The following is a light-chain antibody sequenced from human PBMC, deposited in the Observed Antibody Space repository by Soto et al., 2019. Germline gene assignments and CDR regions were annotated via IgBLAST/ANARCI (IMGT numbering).Light chain of an antibody. CDR2: GSS. V-gene: IGKV3-20*01. Sequence: EIVLTQSPGTLSLSPGERATLSCRASQSVSSSFLAWYQQKPGQAPSILINGSSSMATGIPDRFSGSGSGRAFTLTISRLEPEDVAVYYCQQYDSTPLTFGGGTKVEIK. J-gene: IGKJ4*01. CDR1: QSVSSSF. CDR3: QQYDSTPLT.